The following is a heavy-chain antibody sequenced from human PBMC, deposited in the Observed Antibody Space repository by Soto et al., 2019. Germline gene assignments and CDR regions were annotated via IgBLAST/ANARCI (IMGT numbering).Heavy chain of an antibody. D-gene: IGHD3-10*01. V-gene: IGHV4-39*01. Sequence: KQSQTLSLTCTVSGGSIYSSSYYWGWIRQPPGKGLEWIGSIYYSGSTYYNPSLKSRVTISVDTSKSQFSLKLTSVTAADTAVYYCARLRFGERPPDYWGQGTLVTVSS. CDR3: ARLRFGERPPDY. CDR1: GGSIYSSSYY. J-gene: IGHJ4*02. CDR2: IYYSGST.